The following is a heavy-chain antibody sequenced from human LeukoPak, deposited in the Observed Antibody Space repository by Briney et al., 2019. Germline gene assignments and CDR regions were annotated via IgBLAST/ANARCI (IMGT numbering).Heavy chain of an antibody. V-gene: IGHV1-2*02. CDR1: GYTFTGYY. D-gene: IGHD6-19*01. CDR3: ARGHSSGWYEYNWFDP. CDR2: INPNSGGT. J-gene: IGHJ5*02. Sequence: GASVKVSCKASGYTFTGYYMHWVRQAPGQGLEWMGWINPNSGGTNYAQKFQGRVTMTRDTSISTAYMELSRLRSDDTAVYYCARGHSSGWYEYNWFDPWGQGTLVTVSS.